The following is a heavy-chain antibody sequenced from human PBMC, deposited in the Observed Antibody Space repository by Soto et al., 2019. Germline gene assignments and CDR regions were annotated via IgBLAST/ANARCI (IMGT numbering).Heavy chain of an antibody. D-gene: IGHD2-8*01. CDR2: ISGSGDGS. CDR1: GFTFSSYA. V-gene: IGHV3-23*01. J-gene: IGHJ4*02. Sequence: PGGSLRLSCAASGFTFSSYAMSWVRQAPGKGLEWVSGISGSGDGSYYADAVKGRFTISRDNSQSKLHLQMNSLGVEDTAVYYCVKEGIRRIMDFDYWGPGILVTVSS. CDR3: VKEGIRRIMDFDY.